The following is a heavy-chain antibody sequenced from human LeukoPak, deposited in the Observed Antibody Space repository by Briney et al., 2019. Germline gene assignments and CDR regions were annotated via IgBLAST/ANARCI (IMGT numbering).Heavy chain of an antibody. CDR2: IIPIFGTA. D-gene: IGHD5-12*01. Sequence: ASVKVSCKASGGTFSSYAISWVRQAPGQGLEWMGGIIPIFGTANYAQKFQGRVTITADESTSTAYMELSSLRSEDTAVYYCARDSSRGYSGYESDCWGQGTLVTVSS. V-gene: IGHV1-69*01. CDR3: ARDSSRGYSGYESDC. J-gene: IGHJ4*02. CDR1: GGTFSSYA.